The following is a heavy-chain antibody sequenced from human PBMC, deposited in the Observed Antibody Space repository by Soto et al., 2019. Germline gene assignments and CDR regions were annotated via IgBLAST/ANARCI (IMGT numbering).Heavy chain of an antibody. Sequence: LSLTCAVYGGSFSGYYWSWIRQPPGKGLEWIGEINHSGSTNYNPSLKSRVTISVDTSKNQFSLKLSSVTAADTAVYYCAGLGITGTKVDYWGQGTLVTVSS. CDR3: AGLGITGTKVDY. CDR2: INHSGST. D-gene: IGHD1-7*01. V-gene: IGHV4-34*01. CDR1: GGSFSGYY. J-gene: IGHJ4*02.